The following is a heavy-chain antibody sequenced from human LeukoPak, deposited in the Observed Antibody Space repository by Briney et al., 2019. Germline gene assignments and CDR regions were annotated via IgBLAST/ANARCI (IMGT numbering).Heavy chain of an antibody. D-gene: IGHD2/OR15-2a*01. CDR2: MNPNSGNT. CDR1: GCTFTGYD. J-gene: IGHJ6*02. CDR3: ASFLKDYYYYGMDV. Sequence: GASVKVSCKASGCTFTGYDINWVRQATGQGLEWMGWMNPNSGNTGYAQKFQGRVTMTRNTSISTAYMELSSLRSEDTAVSYCASFLKDYYYYGMDVWGQGTTVTVSS. V-gene: IGHV1-8*01.